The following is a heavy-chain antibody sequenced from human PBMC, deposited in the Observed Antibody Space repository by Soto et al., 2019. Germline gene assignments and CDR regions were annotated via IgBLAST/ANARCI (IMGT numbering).Heavy chain of an antibody. CDR1: GGSISSSSYC. D-gene: IGHD4-17*01. J-gene: IGHJ5*02. CDR2: IYYSGST. CDR3: ARLGGDYVGWFDP. Sequence: SETLSLTCTVSGGSISSSSYCWGWIRQPPGKGLEWIGSIYYSGSTYYNPSLKSRVAISVDTSKNQFSLKLSSVTAADTAVYYCARLGGDYVGWFDPWGQGTLVTVSS. V-gene: IGHV4-39*01.